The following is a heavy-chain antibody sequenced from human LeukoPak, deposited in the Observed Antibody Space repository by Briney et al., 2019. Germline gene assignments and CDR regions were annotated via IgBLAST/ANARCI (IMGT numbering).Heavy chain of an antibody. D-gene: IGHD6-13*01. J-gene: IGHJ4*02. CDR1: GFTFSSYA. CDR3: ARPRWAAAGTRGVVLDY. V-gene: IGHV3-30-3*01. CDR2: ISYDGSNK. Sequence: GRSLRLSCAASGFTFSSYAMHWVRQAPGEGLEWVAVISYDGSNKYYADSVKGRFTISRDNSKNTLYLQMNSLRAEDTAVYYCARPRWAAAGTRGVVLDYWGQGTLVTVSS.